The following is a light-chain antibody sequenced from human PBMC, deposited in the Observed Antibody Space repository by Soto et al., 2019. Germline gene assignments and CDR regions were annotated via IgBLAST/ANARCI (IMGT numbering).Light chain of an antibody. CDR2: DAS. Sequence: NQMTQSPSSISASVAYRVTITCQASQDIDNYLNWYQQKPGKAPNLLIYDASNLETGVPSRFSGGGSGTDFTFTITSLQPEDIATYYCQHYDHVQVTFGQGTRLEIK. CDR1: QDIDNY. J-gene: IGKJ5*01. V-gene: IGKV1-33*01. CDR3: QHYDHVQVT.